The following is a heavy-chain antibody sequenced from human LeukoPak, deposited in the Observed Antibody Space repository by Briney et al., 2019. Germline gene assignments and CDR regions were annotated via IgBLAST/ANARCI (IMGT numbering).Heavy chain of an antibody. CDR2: ISSRSSSI. Sequence: PGGSLRLSCAASGFSFSSYGMTWVRQAPGKGLEWVSSISSRSSSIYYADSVKGRFTISRDNSKNTLYLQMNSLRAEDTAVYYCAKGRRYNWNSGYFDYWGQGTLVTVSS. V-gene: IGHV3-23*01. CDR1: GFSFSSYG. D-gene: IGHD1-1*01. J-gene: IGHJ4*02. CDR3: AKGRRYNWNSGYFDY.